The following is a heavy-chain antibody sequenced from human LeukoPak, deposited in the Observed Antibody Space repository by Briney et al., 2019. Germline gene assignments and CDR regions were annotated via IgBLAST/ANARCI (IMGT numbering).Heavy chain of an antibody. Sequence: GASVKVSCKASGYTFTGYYMHWVRQAPGQGLEWMGWINPNSGGTNYAQKFQGRVTMTRDTSISTAYMELSRLRSDDTAVYYCARDRVTMVRGPKGWFDPWGQGTLVTVSS. CDR2: INPNSGGT. CDR1: GYTFTGYY. J-gene: IGHJ5*02. CDR3: ARDRVTMVRGPKGWFDP. D-gene: IGHD3-10*01. V-gene: IGHV1-2*02.